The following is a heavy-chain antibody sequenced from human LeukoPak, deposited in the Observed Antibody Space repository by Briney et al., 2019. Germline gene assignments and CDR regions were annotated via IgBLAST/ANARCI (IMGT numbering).Heavy chain of an antibody. V-gene: IGHV1-69*13. CDR2: IIPIFGTA. Sequence: SVKVSCKASGGTFISYAISWVRQAPGQGLEWMGGIIPIFGTANYAQKFQGRVTITADESTSTAYMELSSLRSEDTAVYYCARDSDTAMSAFDYWGQGTLVTVSS. D-gene: IGHD5-18*01. CDR1: GGTFISYA. CDR3: ARDSDTAMSAFDY. J-gene: IGHJ4*02.